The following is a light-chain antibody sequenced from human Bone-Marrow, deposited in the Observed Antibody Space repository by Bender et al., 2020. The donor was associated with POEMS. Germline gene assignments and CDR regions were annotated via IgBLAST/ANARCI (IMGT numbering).Light chain of an antibody. Sequence: SYELTQPPSVSVSPGQTARITCSGDKLGDTYACWYQQKPGQSPVLVIYQDSKRPSGIPDRFSGSKSGTSATLGITGLQTGDEADYYCGTWDSSLTEAYMVFGGGTKVTVL. J-gene: IGLJ2*01. V-gene: IGLV3-1*01. CDR2: QDS. CDR3: GTWDSSLTEAYMV. CDR1: KLGDTY.